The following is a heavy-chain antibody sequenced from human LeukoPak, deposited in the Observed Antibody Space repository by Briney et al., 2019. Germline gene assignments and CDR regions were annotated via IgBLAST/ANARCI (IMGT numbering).Heavy chain of an antibody. CDR1: GGSISSYY. CDR3: ARVIPDCSDGSCYSPLDYYYYMDV. V-gene: IGHV4-4*07. D-gene: IGHD2-15*01. CDR2: IYTSGST. Sequence: PSETLSLTCTVSGGSISSYYWSWIRQPAGKGLEWIGRIYTSGSTNYNPSLKSRVTMSVDTSKNQFSLKLSSGTAADTAVYYCARVIPDCSDGSCYSPLDYYYYMDVWGKGTTVTVSS. J-gene: IGHJ6*03.